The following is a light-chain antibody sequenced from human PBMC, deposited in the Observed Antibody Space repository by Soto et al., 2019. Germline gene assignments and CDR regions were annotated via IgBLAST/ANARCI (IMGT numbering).Light chain of an antibody. J-gene: IGKJ1*01. Sequence: ELVLTQSPATLSLSPGERATLSCRASQSVTWYLAWYQQKPGQAPRLLIYDASNRATGIPARFSGSGSGTDFTLTISSLEPEDFAVYYCQQRGNRPPWTFGQGTKVAIK. CDR1: QSVTWY. CDR3: QQRGNRPPWT. CDR2: DAS. V-gene: IGKV3-11*01.